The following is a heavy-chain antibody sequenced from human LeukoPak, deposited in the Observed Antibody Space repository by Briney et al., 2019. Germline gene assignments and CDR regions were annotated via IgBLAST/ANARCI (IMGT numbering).Heavy chain of an antibody. CDR3: AREGSLTTYYYYYGMDV. V-gene: IGHV4-4*02. D-gene: IGHD4-11*01. J-gene: IGHJ6*02. Sequence: PSGALSLTCAVSGGSISSSNWWGWVRRPPGKGLEWIGEIYHSGNTNYNPSLKSRVTISVDKAKNQFSLKLSSVTAADTAVYYCAREGSLTTYYYYYGMDVWGQGTTVTVSS. CDR1: GGSISSSNW. CDR2: IYHSGNT.